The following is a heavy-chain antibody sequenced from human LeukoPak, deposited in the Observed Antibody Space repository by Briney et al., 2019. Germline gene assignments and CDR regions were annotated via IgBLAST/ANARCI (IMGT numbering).Heavy chain of an antibody. CDR2: IYYSGST. V-gene: IGHV4-39*01. Sequence: TSETLSLTCTVSGGSISSDSYYWAWIRQPPGKGLEWIASIYYSGSTYYNPSLKSRVTISVDTSRNQFSLKLSSVTAADTAVYYCASLAVAGLSEGYWGQGTLVIVSS. CDR3: ASLAVAGLSEGY. CDR1: GGSISSDSYY. J-gene: IGHJ4*02. D-gene: IGHD6-19*01.